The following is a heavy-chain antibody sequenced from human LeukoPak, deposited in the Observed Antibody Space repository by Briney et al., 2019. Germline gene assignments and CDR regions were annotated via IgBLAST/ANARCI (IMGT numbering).Heavy chain of an antibody. CDR1: GYTFTGYY. D-gene: IGHD3-22*01. V-gene: IGHV1-2*02. CDR2: INPNSGGT. J-gene: IGHJ5*02. Sequence: ASVTVSCKASGYTFTGYYMHWVRQAPGQGLEWMGWINPNSGGTNYAQKFQGRVTMTRDTSISTAYMELSRLRSDATAVYSFPRSLMYYYDSSGYPFDPWGQGTLVTVSS. CDR3: PRSLMYYYDSSGYPFDP.